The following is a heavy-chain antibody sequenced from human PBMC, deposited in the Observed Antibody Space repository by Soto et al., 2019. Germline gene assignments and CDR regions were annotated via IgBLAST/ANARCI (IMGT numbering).Heavy chain of an antibody. CDR3: ARVGSDSNYELNGDY. CDR1: GGTFSSYA. D-gene: IGHD4-4*01. J-gene: IGHJ4*02. CDR2: IIPIFGTA. V-gene: IGHV1-69*12. Sequence: QVQLVQSGAEVKKPGSSVKVSCKASGGTFSSYAISWVRQAPGQGLEWMGGIIPIFGTANYAQKFQGTVTITADESTSTAYMELSSLRSEDTAVYYCARVGSDSNYELNGDYWGQGPLVTVSS.